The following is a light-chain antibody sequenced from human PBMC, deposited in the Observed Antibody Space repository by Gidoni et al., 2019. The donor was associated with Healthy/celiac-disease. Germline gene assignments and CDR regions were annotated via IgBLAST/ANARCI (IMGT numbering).Light chain of an antibody. J-gene: IGLJ2*01. Sequence: QSALTQPASVSGSPGPSIPISCTGTSSDVGGYNFVSWYQQHPGKAPKLIIYDVTNRPSGVSNRFSGSKSGNTASLTISGLQAEDEADYYCSSYTSSNTLTVLLGGGTKLTVL. V-gene: IGLV2-14*01. CDR3: SSYTSSNTLTVL. CDR1: SSDVGGYNF. CDR2: DVT.